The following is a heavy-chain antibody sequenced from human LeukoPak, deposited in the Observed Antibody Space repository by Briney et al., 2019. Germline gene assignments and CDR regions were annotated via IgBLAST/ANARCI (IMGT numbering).Heavy chain of an antibody. D-gene: IGHD2-21*02. CDR3: ARNCGGDCYSPLTLDY. V-gene: IGHV5-51*01. CDR1: GYSFTSYW. CDR2: IYPGDSDT. Sequence: GESLKISCKGSGYSFTSYWIGWVRQMPGKGLEWMGIIYPGDSDTRYSPSFQGQVTISADKSISTAYLQWSSLKASDTAMYYCARNCGGDCYSPLTLDYWGRGTLVTVSS. J-gene: IGHJ4*02.